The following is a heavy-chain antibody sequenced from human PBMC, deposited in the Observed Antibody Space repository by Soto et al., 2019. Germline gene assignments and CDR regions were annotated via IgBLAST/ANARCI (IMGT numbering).Heavy chain of an antibody. J-gene: IGHJ4*02. CDR3: AAGEASSRNLAPYYLDF. D-gene: IGHD6-13*01. CDR1: GGSMRNYF. Sequence: PSETLSLTCTVSGGSMRNYFWTWIRQPPGKGLEWIGYIHYSGTTSFFPSYNPSLRSRVTISEDTSKNQFSLTLLSVTTADTAVYFCAAGEASSRNLAPYYLDFWGQGTLVTVPQ. V-gene: IGHV4-59*01. CDR2: IHYSGTT.